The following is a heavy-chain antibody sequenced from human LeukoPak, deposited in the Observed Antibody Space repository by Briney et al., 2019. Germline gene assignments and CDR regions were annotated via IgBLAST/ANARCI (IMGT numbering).Heavy chain of an antibody. Sequence: GGSLRLSCAASGFTFSSYAMHWVRQAPGKGLEWVAVISYDGSNKYYADSVKGRFTISRDNSKNTLYLQMNSLRAEDTAVYYCARAFSFAAAATHWGQGTLVTVSS. D-gene: IGHD6-13*01. CDR1: GFTFSSYA. CDR3: ARAFSFAAAATH. J-gene: IGHJ4*02. V-gene: IGHV3-30*04. CDR2: ISYDGSNK.